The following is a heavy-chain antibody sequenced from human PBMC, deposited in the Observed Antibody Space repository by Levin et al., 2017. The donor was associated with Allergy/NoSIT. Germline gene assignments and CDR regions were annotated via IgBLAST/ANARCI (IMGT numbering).Heavy chain of an antibody. CDR1: GGSISSSSYY. Sequence: PSETLSLTCTVSGGSISSSSYYWGWIRQPPGKGLEWIGSIYYSGSTYYNPSLKSRVTISVDTSKNQFSLKLSSVTAADTAVYYCARHGEQHEVLFDIWGQGTMVTVSS. CDR3: ARHGEQHEVLFDI. J-gene: IGHJ3*02. D-gene: IGHD6-13*01. CDR2: IYYSGST. V-gene: IGHV4-39*01.